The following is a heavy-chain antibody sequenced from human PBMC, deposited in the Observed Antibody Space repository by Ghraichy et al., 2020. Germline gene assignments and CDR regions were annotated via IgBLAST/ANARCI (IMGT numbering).Heavy chain of an antibody. CDR2: NSGDGGNT. Sequence: GGSLRLSCAASGFTFDSYAMTWVRQAPGKGLEWVSGNSGDGGNTYYAGSVKGRFTISRDNSRNTLFLQMTSLRAEDTAVYYCAKAWGYCVGGACPPNNWFDPWGQGPLVTVSS. CDR3: AKAWGYCVGGACPPNNWFDP. J-gene: IGHJ5*02. V-gene: IGHV3-23*01. D-gene: IGHD2-21*01. CDR1: GFTFDSYA.